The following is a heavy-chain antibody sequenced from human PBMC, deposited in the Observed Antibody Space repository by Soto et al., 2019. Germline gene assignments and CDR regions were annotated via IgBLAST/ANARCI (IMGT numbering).Heavy chain of an antibody. Sequence: SETLSLTCTVSGGSISTGGHYWNWIRQHPGKGLEWIGYIYYSGSTYYNPSLKSRVTISVDTSQNHFSLKLSSVTAADTAVYYCARERTAPGYYYMDVWGKGTTVTVSS. CDR3: ARERTAPGYYYMDV. CDR1: GGSISTGGHY. V-gene: IGHV4-31*03. D-gene: IGHD4-17*01. CDR2: IYYSGST. J-gene: IGHJ6*03.